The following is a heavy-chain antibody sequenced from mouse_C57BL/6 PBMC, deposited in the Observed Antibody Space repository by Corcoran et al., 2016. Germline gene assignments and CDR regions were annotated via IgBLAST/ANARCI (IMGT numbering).Heavy chain of an antibody. Sequence: EVQLQQSGPELVKPGASVKISCKASGYTFTDYYMNWVKQSHGKSLEWMGDINPNNGGTSYNQKFKGKATLTVDKSSNKAYMELRSLTSEDSAVYYCDPKGNDRYYAMDYWGQGTSVTVSS. CDR1: GYTFTDYY. V-gene: IGHV1-26*01. D-gene: IGHD2-3*01. CDR2: INPNNGGT. J-gene: IGHJ4*01. CDR3: DPKGNDRYYAMDY.